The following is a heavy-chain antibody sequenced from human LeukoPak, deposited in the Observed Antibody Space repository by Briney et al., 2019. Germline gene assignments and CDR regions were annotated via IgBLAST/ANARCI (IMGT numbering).Heavy chain of an antibody. CDR1: GYIFTSYY. V-gene: IGHV1-46*01. Sequence: ASVKVSCKASGYIFTSYYMHWVRQAPGQGLEWMGIINPSGGSTSYAQKFQGRVTMTRDTSISTAYMELSRLRSDDTAVYYCARVPIVVVPAASEFDYWGQGTLVTVSS. D-gene: IGHD2-2*01. J-gene: IGHJ4*02. CDR3: ARVPIVVVPAASEFDY. CDR2: INPSGGST.